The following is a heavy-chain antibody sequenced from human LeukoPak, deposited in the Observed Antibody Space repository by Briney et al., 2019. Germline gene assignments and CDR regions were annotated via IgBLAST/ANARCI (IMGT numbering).Heavy chain of an antibody. Sequence: GGSLRLSCAASGFTFDDYAMHWVRQAPGKGLEWVSGISGSGGSTYYADSVKGRFTISRDNSKNTLYLQMNSLRAKDTAVYYCAKDGLGSGSYYPTYYYYGMDVWGQGTTVTVSS. CDR2: ISGSGGST. V-gene: IGHV3-23*01. CDR1: GFTFDDYA. J-gene: IGHJ6*02. D-gene: IGHD3-10*01. CDR3: AKDGLGSGSYYPTYYYYGMDV.